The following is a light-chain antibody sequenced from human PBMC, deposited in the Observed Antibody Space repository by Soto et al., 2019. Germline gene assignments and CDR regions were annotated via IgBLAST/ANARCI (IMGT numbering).Light chain of an antibody. CDR2: GAS. CDR3: QQYPGYT. V-gene: IGKV3-20*01. J-gene: IGKJ2*01. CDR1: QSVSSSY. Sequence: EIVLTQSPGTLSLSPGERATLSCRASQSVSSSYLAWYQQKPGQAPRLLIYGASGRATGIPDRFSGSGSGTDFTLTISRLEPEDFAVYYCQQYPGYTFGQGTKLVIK.